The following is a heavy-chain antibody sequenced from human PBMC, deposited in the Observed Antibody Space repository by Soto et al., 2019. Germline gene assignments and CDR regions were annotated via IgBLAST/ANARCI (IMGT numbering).Heavy chain of an antibody. J-gene: IGHJ4*02. CDR1: GFAFNDFA. Sequence: GGSLRISCAASGFAFNDFAMNWVRQAPGKGPEWLSTISGSGDKTFHSDSVKGRFNISRDNSNNKMFLQMNSLRAEDTAIYYCAKGASHAPFEKWGRGTLVTVSS. CDR2: ISGSGDKT. V-gene: IGHV3-23*01. CDR3: AKGASHAPFEK.